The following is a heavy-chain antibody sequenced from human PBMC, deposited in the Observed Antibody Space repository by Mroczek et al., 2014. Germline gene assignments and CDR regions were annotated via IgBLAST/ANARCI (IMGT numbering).Heavy chain of an antibody. J-gene: IGHJ2*01. CDR2: INHSGST. CDR3: ARPSPDDYGDYAPPGWYFDL. V-gene: IGHV4-34*01. D-gene: IGHD4-17*01. CDR1: GGSFSGYY. Sequence: QVQLQESGAGLLKPSETLSLTCAVYGGSFSGYYWSWIRQPPGKGLEWIGEINHSGSTNYNPSLKSRVTISVDTSKNQFSLKLSSVTAADTAVYYCARPSPDDYGDYAPPGWYFDLWGRGTLVTVSS.